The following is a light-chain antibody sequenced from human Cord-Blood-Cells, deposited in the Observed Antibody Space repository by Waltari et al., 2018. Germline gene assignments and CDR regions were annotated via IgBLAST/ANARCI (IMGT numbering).Light chain of an antibody. CDR3: CSYAGRSTV. CDR2: ESS. V-gene: IGLV2-23*01. Sequence: QSALTQPDSASGSPGQSITPLCTGTSSAVGSYNHVSWYQQHPGKAPNLMIYESSKRPSGVSNRFSGPKSGNTASLTIAALQAEDEADYYCCSYAGRSTVFGGATKLTVL. CDR1: SSAVGSYNH. J-gene: IGLJ3*02.